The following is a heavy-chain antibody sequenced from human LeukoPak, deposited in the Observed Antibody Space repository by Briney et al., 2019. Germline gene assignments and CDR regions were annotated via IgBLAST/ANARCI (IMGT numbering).Heavy chain of an antibody. V-gene: IGHV4-31*03. J-gene: IGHJ3*02. Sequence: SQTLSLTCTVSGGSISSGGYYWSWIRQHPGKGLEWIGYIYYSGSTYYNPSLKSRVTISVDTSKNQFSLKLSSVTAADTAVYYCARDEPTSPGAFDIWGQGTMVTVSS. CDR3: ARDEPTSPGAFDI. CDR1: GGSISSGGYY. CDR2: IYYSGST.